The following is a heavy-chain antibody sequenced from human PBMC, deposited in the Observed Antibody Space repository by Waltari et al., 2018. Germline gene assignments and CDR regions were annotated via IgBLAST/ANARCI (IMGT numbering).Heavy chain of an antibody. V-gene: IGHV1-69*13. CDR3: ARKEGGPNWFDP. CDR2: IIPSFGTA. J-gene: IGHJ5*02. CDR1: GGTFSRYA. D-gene: IGHD3-16*01. Sequence: QVQLVQSGAEVKKTGSSVKVSCKASGGTFSRYAISWVRQAPGQGLEWMGGIIPSFGTANYAQKFQGRVTITADESTSTAYMELSSLRSEDTAVYYCARKEGGPNWFDPWGQGTLVTVSS.